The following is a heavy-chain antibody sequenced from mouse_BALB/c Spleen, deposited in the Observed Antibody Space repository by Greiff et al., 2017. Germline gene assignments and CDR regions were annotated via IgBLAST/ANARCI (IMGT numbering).Heavy chain of an antibody. V-gene: IGHV5-17*02. CDR3: ALIDYDYDGLAY. CDR1: GFTFSSFG. CDR2: ISSGSSTI. J-gene: IGHJ3*01. D-gene: IGHD2-4*01. Sequence: EVMLVESGGGLVQPGGSRKLSCAASGFTFSSFGMHWVRQAPEKGLEWVAYISSGSSTIYYADTVKGRFTISRDDPKNTLFLQMTSLRSEDTAMYYCALIDYDYDGLAYWGQGTLVTVSA.